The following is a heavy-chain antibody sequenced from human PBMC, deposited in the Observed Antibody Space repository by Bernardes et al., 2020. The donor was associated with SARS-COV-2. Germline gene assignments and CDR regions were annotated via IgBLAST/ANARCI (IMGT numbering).Heavy chain of an antibody. CDR1: GFTFSDYY. D-gene: IGHD6-6*01. Sequence: GGSLRLSCAASGFTFSDYYMSWIRQAPGKGLEWVSYISSSSSYTNYADSVKGRFTISRDNAKNSLYLQMNSLRAEDTAVYYCARESWEKYSSPVRYFDYWGQGTLVTVSS. CDR3: ARESWEKYSSPVRYFDY. CDR2: ISSSSSYT. V-gene: IGHV3-11*06. J-gene: IGHJ4*02.